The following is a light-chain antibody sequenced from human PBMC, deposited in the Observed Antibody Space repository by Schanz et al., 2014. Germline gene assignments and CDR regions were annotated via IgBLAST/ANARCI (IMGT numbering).Light chain of an antibody. V-gene: IGLV2-14*03. CDR2: GVT. CDR3: CSYAGSSTWV. Sequence: QSALTQPASVSGSPGQSITISCTGTGSDVGGYNYVSWYQQHPGKAPKLIIYGVTNRPSGVSTRFSGSKSGNTASLTISGLQAEDEADYYCCSYAGSSTWVFGGGTKLTVL. J-gene: IGLJ3*02. CDR1: GSDVGGYNY.